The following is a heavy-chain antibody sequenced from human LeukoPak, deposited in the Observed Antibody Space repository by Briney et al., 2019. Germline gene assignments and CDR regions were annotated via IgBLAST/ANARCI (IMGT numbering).Heavy chain of an antibody. CDR1: GFTFSSFW. J-gene: IGHJ5*02. V-gene: IGHV3-7*04. Sequence: GGSLRLSCAASGFTFSSFWMSWVRQAPGKGLEWVAHIKEDGSMQSYVDSVKGRFTISRDNAKNSVYLQMNSLRAEDTAVYYCARVVTWFDPWGQGSLATVSS. CDR3: ARVVTWFDP. CDR2: IKEDGSMQ.